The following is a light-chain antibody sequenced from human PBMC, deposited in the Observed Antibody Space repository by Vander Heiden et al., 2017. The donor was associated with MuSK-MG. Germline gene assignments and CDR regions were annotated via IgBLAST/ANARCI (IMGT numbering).Light chain of an antibody. CDR1: SSDVGGYNY. J-gene: IGLJ2*01. CDR2: DVN. CDR3: SSYAGTNKGV. Sequence: SALTQPPSASGSPGQSVTISCTGTSSDVGGYNYVSWYQQHPGKAPKRMMYDVNKRPSGVPDRVSGSKSGNNASLTVSGLQAEDEADEYCSSYAGTNKGVFGGGTKMTV. V-gene: IGLV2-8*01.